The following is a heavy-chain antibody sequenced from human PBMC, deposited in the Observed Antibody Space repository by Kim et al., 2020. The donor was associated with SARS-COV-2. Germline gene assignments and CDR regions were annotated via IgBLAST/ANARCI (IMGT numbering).Heavy chain of an antibody. Sequence: SVKVSCKASGYILTTYSIIWVRQAPGQGLEWMGWINTKTGNPEYAQGFTGRFAFSVDTSVNTAYLQISSLKAEDTAVYFCTKDVGLAAAGLHGMDVWGQGTTVTVTS. V-gene: IGHV7-4-1*02. CDR1: GYILTTYS. CDR2: INTKTGNP. CDR3: TKDVGLAAAGLHGMDV. D-gene: IGHD6-13*01. J-gene: IGHJ6*02.